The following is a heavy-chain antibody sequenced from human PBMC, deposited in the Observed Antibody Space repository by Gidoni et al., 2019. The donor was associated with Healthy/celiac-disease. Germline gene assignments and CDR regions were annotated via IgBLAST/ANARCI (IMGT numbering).Heavy chain of an antibody. CDR3: ARGHIPSVGASYFDY. CDR2: INHGGST. Sequence: QVQLQQWGAGLVKPSETLSLTCAVYGGSCSGYYWSWIRQPPGKGLEWIGEINHGGSTNYTPSLKSRVTISVDTSKNQFSLQLSSVTAADTAVYHCARGHIPSVGASYFDYWGQGTLVTVSS. D-gene: IGHD1-26*01. CDR1: GGSCSGYY. V-gene: IGHV4-34*01. J-gene: IGHJ4*02.